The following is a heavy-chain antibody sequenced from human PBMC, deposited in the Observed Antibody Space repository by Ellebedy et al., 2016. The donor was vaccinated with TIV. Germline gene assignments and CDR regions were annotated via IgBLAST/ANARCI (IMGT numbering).Heavy chain of an antibody. CDR2: ISGYTGNT. CDR1: GYTFTSYG. J-gene: IGHJ4*02. D-gene: IGHD3-3*01. V-gene: IGHV1-18*01. CDR3: ARGASWSAITGLDY. Sequence: AASVKVSCKASGYTFTSYGINWVRQAPGQGLEWMGWISGYTGNTNYAQKLQGRVTMTRETSTRTAYMELRRLRSDDTAVYYCARGASWSAITGLDYWGQGTLVTVSS.